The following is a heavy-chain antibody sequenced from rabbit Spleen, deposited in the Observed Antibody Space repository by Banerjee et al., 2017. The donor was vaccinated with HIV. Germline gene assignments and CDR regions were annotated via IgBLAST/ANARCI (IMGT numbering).Heavy chain of an antibody. CDR2: IYAGNSGIT. D-gene: IGHD6-1*01. CDR1: GFDLSTYW. Sequence: QEQLVESGGDLVKPGASLTLTCTASGFDLSTYWICWVRQAPGKGLEWIACIYAGNSGITYYASWAKGRFTISKTSSTTVTLQMTSLTAADTATYFCARDEVYAGYAGYGYATLYYFDLWGQGTLVTVS. V-gene: IGHV1S45*01. J-gene: IGHJ4*01. CDR3: ARDEVYAGYAGYGYATLYYFDL.